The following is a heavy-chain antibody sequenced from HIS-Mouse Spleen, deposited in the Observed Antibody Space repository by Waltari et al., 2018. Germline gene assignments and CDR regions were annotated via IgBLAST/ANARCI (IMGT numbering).Heavy chain of an antibody. D-gene: IGHD6-19*01. V-gene: IGHV3-30-3*01. J-gene: IGHJ4*02. CDR1: GFTFSSYA. CDR3: ARELSGWYDY. CDR2: ISYDGSNK. Sequence: QVQLVESGGGVVQPGRSLRLSCAASGFTFSSYAMHWVRQAPGKGVGWVAVISYDGSNKYYEDSVKGRFTISRDNSKNTLYLQMNSLRAEDTAVYYCARELSGWYDYWGQGTLVTVSS.